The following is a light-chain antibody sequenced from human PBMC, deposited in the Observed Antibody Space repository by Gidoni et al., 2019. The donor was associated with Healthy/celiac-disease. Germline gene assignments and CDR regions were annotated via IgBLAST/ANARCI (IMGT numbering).Light chain of an antibody. CDR2: GAS. CDR1: QSGSSSY. J-gene: IGKJ1*01. V-gene: IGKV3-20*01. Sequence: IVLTQSPGTLSLSPGERATLSCRASQSGSSSYLAWYQQKPGQAPRLLIYGASSRATGIPERFSGSGSGTDFTLTISRLEPEDFAVYYCQQYGSSPPATFXXXTKVEIK. CDR3: QQYGSSPPAT.